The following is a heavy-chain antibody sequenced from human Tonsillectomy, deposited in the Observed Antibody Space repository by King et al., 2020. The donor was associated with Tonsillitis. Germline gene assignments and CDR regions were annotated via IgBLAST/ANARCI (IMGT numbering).Heavy chain of an antibody. CDR2: IYYSGST. Sequence: QLQESGPGLVKPSETLSLTCTVSGGSISSRSYYWSWIRQPPGKGLVWIGTIYYSGSTFYNPSLKSRVTISIDTSKNQFSLKLSSVTAADPAVYYCARRGYGDPLFDYWGQGSLVTVSA. D-gene: IGHD4-17*01. CDR1: GGSISSRSYY. CDR3: ARRGYGDPLFDY. J-gene: IGHJ4*02. V-gene: IGHV4-39*07.